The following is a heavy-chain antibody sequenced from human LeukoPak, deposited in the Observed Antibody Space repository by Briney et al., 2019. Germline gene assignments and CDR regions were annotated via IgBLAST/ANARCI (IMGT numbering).Heavy chain of an antibody. CDR3: AKSGPPHFDY. D-gene: IGHD1-14*01. V-gene: IGHV3-30*18. J-gene: IGHJ4*02. Sequence: GGSLRLSCAASGFTFSSYGMHWVRQAPGKGLEWVAVISYDGSNKYYADSVKGRFTISRDNSKNTLYLQMNSLRAEDTAVYYCAKSGPPHFDYWGQGTLVTVSS. CDR2: ISYDGSNK. CDR1: GFTFSSYG.